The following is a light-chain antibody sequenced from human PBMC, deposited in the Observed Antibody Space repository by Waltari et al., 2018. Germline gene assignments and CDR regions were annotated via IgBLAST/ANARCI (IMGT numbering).Light chain of an antibody. CDR2: VNSDGSH. J-gene: IGLJ3*02. CDR1: SGYSSYA. V-gene: IGLV4-69*02. CDR3: QTWGTGVNWV. Sequence: QLVLTQSPSASASLGASVKLTCTLSSGYSSYAIAWHQQQPEKGPRYLMKVNSDGSHSKGDGIPDRFSGSSSGAERYLTISSLQSADEADYYCQTWGTGVNWVFGGGTRLTVL.